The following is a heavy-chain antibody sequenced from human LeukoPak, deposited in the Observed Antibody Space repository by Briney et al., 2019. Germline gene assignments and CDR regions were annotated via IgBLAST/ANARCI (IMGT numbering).Heavy chain of an antibody. Sequence: PSETLSFTCTVSGDSISSYYWRWIRQAPGGGLEWSGYIYYSGSTHYNPSLKSRVTTPGDTSKNQFSLKLSSVTAADTAVYYCARVAGYTTMITGNYFDYWGQGTLVTASS. CDR3: ARVAGYTTMITGNYFDY. J-gene: IGHJ4*02. CDR1: GDSISSYY. V-gene: IGHV4-59*01. CDR2: IYYSGST. D-gene: IGHD5-18*01.